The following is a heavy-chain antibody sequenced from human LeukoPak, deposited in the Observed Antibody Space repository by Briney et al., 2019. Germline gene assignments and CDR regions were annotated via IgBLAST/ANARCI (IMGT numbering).Heavy chain of an antibody. D-gene: IGHD6-19*01. CDR3: ARLTSAVAGSPNP. CDR1: GGSFSGYH. J-gene: IGHJ5*02. V-gene: IGHV4-34*01. CDR2: INHSGST. Sequence: SETLSLTCAVYGGSFSGYHWSWIRQPPGKGLEWIGEINHSGSTNYNPSLKSRVTISVDTSKNQFSLKLSSVTAADTAVYYCARLTSAVAGSPNPWGQGTLVTVSS.